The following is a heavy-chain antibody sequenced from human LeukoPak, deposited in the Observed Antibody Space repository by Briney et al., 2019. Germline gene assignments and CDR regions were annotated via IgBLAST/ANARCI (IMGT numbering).Heavy chain of an antibody. D-gene: IGHD1-26*01. Sequence: ASVKVSYKASGGTFSSYAISWVRQAPGQGLEWMGGIIPIFGTANYAQKFQGRVTITTDESTSTAYMELSSLRSEDTAVYYCARSLYGGSYGSGYWGQGTLVTVSS. J-gene: IGHJ4*02. CDR3: ARSLYGGSYGSGY. CDR2: IIPIFGTA. V-gene: IGHV1-69*05. CDR1: GGTFSSYA.